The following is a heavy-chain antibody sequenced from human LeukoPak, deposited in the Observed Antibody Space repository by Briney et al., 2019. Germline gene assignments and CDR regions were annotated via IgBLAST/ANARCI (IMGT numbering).Heavy chain of an antibody. D-gene: IGHD3-22*01. Sequence: SETLSLTCAVYGGSFSGYYWSWIRQPPGKGLEWIGEINHSGSTNYNPSLKSRVTISVDTSKNQFSLKLSSVTAADTAVYYCARGTDSSGYYYGDDAFDIWGQGTMVTVSS. V-gene: IGHV4-34*01. CDR3: ARGTDSSGYYYGDDAFDI. CDR1: GGSFSGYY. J-gene: IGHJ3*02. CDR2: INHSGST.